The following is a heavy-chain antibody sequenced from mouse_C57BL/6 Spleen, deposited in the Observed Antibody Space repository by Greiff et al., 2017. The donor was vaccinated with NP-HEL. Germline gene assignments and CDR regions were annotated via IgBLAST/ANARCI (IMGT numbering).Heavy chain of an antibody. CDR3: ARRYYGSFYYFDY. Sequence: VQLQQSGAELAKPGASVKLSCKASGYTFTSYWMHWVKQRPGQGLEWIGYINPSSGYTKYIQKFKDKATLTADKSSSTAYMQLSSLTYEDSAVYYCARRYYGSFYYFDYWGQGTTLTVSS. CDR2: INPSSGYT. CDR1: GYTFTSYW. J-gene: IGHJ2*01. V-gene: IGHV1-7*01. D-gene: IGHD1-1*01.